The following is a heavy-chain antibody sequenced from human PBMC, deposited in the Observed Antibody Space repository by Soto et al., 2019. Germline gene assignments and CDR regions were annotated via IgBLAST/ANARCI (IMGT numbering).Heavy chain of an antibody. J-gene: IGHJ4*02. CDR3: ARDTIPVHEQWLVGYFDD. D-gene: IGHD6-19*01. CDR1: GFTFSSYA. CDR2: ISYDGSNK. V-gene: IGHV3-30-3*01. Sequence: GGSLRLSCAASGFTFSSYAMHWVRQAPGKGLEWVAVISYDGSNKYYADSVKGRFTISRDNSKNTLYLQMNSLRAEDTAVYYCARDTIPVHEQWLVGYFDDWGQGSLVTVYS.